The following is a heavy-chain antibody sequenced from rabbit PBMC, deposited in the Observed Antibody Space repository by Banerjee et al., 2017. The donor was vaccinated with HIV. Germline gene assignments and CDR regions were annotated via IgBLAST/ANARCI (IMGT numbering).Heavy chain of an antibody. D-gene: IGHD2-1*01. Sequence: QEQLVESGGGLVQPGGSLKLSCKASGFDFSSYGVSWVRQAPGKGLEWIGYIDPVFRSTYYASWVNGRFTISSHNAQNTLYLQLNSLTAADTATYFCARGYDDYDARLDLWGPGTLVTVS. CDR3: ARGYDDYDARLDL. CDR1: GFDFSSYG. CDR2: IDPVFRST. J-gene: IGHJ6*01. V-gene: IGHV1S47*01.